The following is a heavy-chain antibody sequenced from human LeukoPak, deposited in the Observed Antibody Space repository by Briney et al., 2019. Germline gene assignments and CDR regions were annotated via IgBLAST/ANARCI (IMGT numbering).Heavy chain of an antibody. CDR1: GYSFTSYW. V-gene: IGHV5-51*01. CDR3: ARHSYSGYDLDAFDI. J-gene: IGHJ3*02. D-gene: IGHD5-12*01. Sequence: ESLKISCKGSGYSFTSYWIGWVRQMPGKGLEWMGIIYPGDSDTRYSPSFQGQVTISADKSISTAYLQWSSLKASDTAMYYCARHSYSGYDLDAFDIWGQGTMVTVSS. CDR2: IYPGDSDT.